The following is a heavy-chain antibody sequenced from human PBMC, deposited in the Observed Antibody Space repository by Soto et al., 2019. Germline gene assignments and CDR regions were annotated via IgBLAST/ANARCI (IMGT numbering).Heavy chain of an antibody. Sequence: SGGGVVQPGRSLRLSCAASGFTFNNYGMHWVRQAPGKGLEWLAVIWNDGSNNYYANSVKGRFTISRDNSKNTLYLQMNSLRAEDAAVYYCARRQIPPPTRGAANARGGMDVWGQGTTVTVSS. CDR2: IWNDGSNN. J-gene: IGHJ6*02. V-gene: IGHV3-33*01. CDR1: GFTFNNYG. D-gene: IGHD6-25*01. CDR3: ARRQIPPPTRGAANARGGMDV.